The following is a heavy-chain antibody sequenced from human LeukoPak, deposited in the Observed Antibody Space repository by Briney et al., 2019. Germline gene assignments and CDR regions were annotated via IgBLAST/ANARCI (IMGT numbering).Heavy chain of an antibody. Sequence: GGSLRLSCAASGFTFSSYAMSWVRQAPGKGLEWVSSISGSGDSTYNADSVKGRFTISRDNFKNSLYLQMNSLRAEDTALYYCAKGVGYSSSWYHYYYGMDVWGQGTTVTVSS. J-gene: IGHJ6*02. CDR3: AKGVGYSSSWYHYYYGMDV. CDR1: GFTFSSYA. V-gene: IGHV3-23*01. D-gene: IGHD6-13*01. CDR2: ISGSGDST.